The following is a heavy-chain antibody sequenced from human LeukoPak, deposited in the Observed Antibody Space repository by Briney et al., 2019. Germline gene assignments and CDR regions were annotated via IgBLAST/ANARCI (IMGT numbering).Heavy chain of an antibody. CDR1: GFTFSSYA. CDR2: ISYDGSNK. D-gene: IGHD6-19*01. Sequence: PGRSLRLSCAASGFTFSSYAMHWVRQAPGKGLEWVAVISYDGSNKYYADSVKGRFTISRDNSKNTLYLQMNSLRAEDTAVYYCAREPTIAVAGTAYYYYYGMDVWGQGTTVTVSS. V-gene: IGHV3-30-3*01. CDR3: AREPTIAVAGTAYYYYYGMDV. J-gene: IGHJ6*02.